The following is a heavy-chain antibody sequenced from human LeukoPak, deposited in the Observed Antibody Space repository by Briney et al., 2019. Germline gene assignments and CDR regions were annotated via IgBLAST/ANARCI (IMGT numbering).Heavy chain of an antibody. V-gene: IGHV3-23*01. CDR3: AKESWYAHPDSSGSHFDY. Sequence: GGSLRLSCAASGFTFSSYAMSWVRQAPGKGLEWVSAISGSGGSTYYADSVKGRFTISRDNSKNTLYLQMNSLRAEDTAVYYCAKESWYAHPDSSGSHFDYWGQGTLVTVSS. J-gene: IGHJ4*02. D-gene: IGHD3-22*01. CDR2: ISGSGGST. CDR1: GFTFSSYA.